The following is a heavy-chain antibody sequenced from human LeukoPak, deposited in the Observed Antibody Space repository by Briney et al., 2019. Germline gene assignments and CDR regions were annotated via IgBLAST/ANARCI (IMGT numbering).Heavy chain of an antibody. Sequence: PGGSLRLSCATSGFTFPTYWMHWVRQAPGKGLVWVSRINSDGSRTDYADSVKGRFTVSRDNAKNTLYLQMNSLRAEDTAVYYCARREGYCSGGTCYFDNWGQGTLVTVSS. CDR2: INSDGSRT. CDR3: ARREGYCSGGTCYFDN. J-gene: IGHJ4*02. D-gene: IGHD2-15*01. V-gene: IGHV3-74*01. CDR1: GFTFPTYW.